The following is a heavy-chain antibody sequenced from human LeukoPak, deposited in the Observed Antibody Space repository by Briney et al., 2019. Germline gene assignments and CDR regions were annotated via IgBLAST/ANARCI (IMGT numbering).Heavy chain of an antibody. J-gene: IGHJ4*02. CDR1: SGSIFSSNW. CDR3: ASDGEWRTFDY. V-gene: IGHV4-4*02. Sequence: PSGTLSLTCAVSSGSIFSSNWWSWVRQPPGKGLEWIGQIFHSGSTNYNPSLKSRVTISVDKSKNQFSLKLSSVTAADTAVYYCASDGEWRTFDYWGQGTLVTVSS. CDR2: IFHSGST. D-gene: IGHD4-17*01.